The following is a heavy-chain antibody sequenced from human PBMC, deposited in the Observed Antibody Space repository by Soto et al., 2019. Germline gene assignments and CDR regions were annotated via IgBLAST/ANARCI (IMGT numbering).Heavy chain of an antibody. V-gene: IGHV3-48*01. D-gene: IGHD6-13*01. CDR2: ISSSSGTV. Sequence: EVHLVESGGGLVQPGGSLRLSCAASGFTFSSYNMNWVRQAPGKGLEWLSYISSSSGTVYYADSVKGRFTISRDNAKNSLYLQMNSLRAEDTAVYYCARDYSSSWYTDYWGQGTLVTVSS. CDR3: ARDYSSSWYTDY. CDR1: GFTFSSYN. J-gene: IGHJ4*02.